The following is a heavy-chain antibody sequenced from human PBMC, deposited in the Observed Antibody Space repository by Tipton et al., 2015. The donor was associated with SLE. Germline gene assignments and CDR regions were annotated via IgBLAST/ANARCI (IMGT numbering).Heavy chain of an antibody. Sequence: SLRLSCVASGFTFSNYWMHWVRQAPGKGLVWVSRINSDGSGTVYADSVKGRFTISRDNAKNTLYLQMSSLRAEDTAVYYCVKDTHPHYSDTTGHDYWGQGTLVTVSP. J-gene: IGHJ4*02. D-gene: IGHD3-22*01. CDR3: VKDTHPHYSDTTGHDY. V-gene: IGHV3-74*01. CDR2: INSDGSGT. CDR1: GFTFSNYW.